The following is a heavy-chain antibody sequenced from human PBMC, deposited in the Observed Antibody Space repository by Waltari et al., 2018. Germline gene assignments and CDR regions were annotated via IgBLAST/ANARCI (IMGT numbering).Heavy chain of an antibody. CDR3: AKDGEDGPDYGLDV. V-gene: IGHV3-23*01. Sequence: EVQLLESGGALVQPGGSLRLSCAASGFTFSNYDMSWVGQAPGTGLEWVSTVIAMGDITYYADSVEGRFTISRDNFKKMLYLQMTSLRAGDTALYYCAKDGEDGPDYGLDVWGRGTTVTVSS. CDR2: VIAMGDIT. D-gene: IGHD2-15*01. J-gene: IGHJ6*02. CDR1: GFTFSNYD.